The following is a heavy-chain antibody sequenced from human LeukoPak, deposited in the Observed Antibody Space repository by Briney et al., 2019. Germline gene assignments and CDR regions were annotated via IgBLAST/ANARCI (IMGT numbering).Heavy chain of an antibody. CDR1: GFTFSSYA. Sequence: PGGSLRLSCAASGFTFSSYAMSWVRQAPGKRLEGVSAISGSGGSTYYADSVKGRFTISRDNTKNTLYLQMKSLRAEDMAVYYCAKDAPVNIVVVPAANSWGQGTLVTVSS. V-gene: IGHV3-23*01. D-gene: IGHD2-2*01. CDR3: AKDAPVNIVVVPAANS. CDR2: ISGSGGST. J-gene: IGHJ4*02.